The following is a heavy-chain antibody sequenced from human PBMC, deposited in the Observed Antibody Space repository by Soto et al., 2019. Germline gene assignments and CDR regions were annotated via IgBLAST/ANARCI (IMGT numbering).Heavy chain of an antibody. V-gene: IGHV4-59*01. D-gene: IGHD3-10*01. CDR2: IHYSGST. CDR3: ARDRGGVASNWFDP. CDR1: GGSISSYY. Sequence: QVQLQESGPGLVKPSETLSLTCTVSGGSISSYYWSWIRQPPGKGLEWIGYIHYSGSTKYNPSLKSRVNISVDTSKNPFSLKLSSVTAADTAVYYCARDRGGVASNWFDPWGQGTLVTVSS. J-gene: IGHJ5*02.